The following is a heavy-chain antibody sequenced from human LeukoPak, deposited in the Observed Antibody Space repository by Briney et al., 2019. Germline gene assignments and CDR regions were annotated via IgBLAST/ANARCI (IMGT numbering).Heavy chain of an antibody. V-gene: IGHV3-64D*09. J-gene: IGHJ4*02. Sequence: GESLRLSCSASGXTFSSFAVHWVRQAPGKGLEYVSAISPSGGSTFYPDSVKGRFTISRDNSKNTVYLQLSSVRAEDTAVYYCVKRALTTAWIDNWGQGTLVTVSS. CDR1: GXTFSSFA. CDR3: VKRALTTAWIDN. CDR2: ISPSGGST. D-gene: IGHD3-3*01.